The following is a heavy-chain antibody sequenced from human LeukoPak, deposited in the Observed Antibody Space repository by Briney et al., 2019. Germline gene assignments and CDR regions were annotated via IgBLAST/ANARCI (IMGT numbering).Heavy chain of an antibody. CDR3: ARGRSGYAFDY. CDR1: GLSFSSFA. V-gene: IGHV3-23*01. CDR2: IRGNGET. D-gene: IGHD5-12*01. J-gene: IGHJ4*02. Sequence: GGSLRLSCAASGLSFSSFAMSWVRQGPARGLEWVSSIRGNGETFYADSVKGRFTLSSDSSRNTVYFQLNNLRAEDTAVYYCARGRSGYAFDYWGQGTLVTVSS.